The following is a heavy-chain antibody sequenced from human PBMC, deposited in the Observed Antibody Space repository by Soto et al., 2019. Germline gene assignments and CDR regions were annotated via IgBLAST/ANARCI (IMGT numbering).Heavy chain of an antibody. CDR2: INAGNGNT. D-gene: IGHD6-13*01. CDR3: ALRGGFGIAGPFDI. V-gene: IGHV1-3*01. Sequence: ASVKVSCKASGYTFTSYAMHWVGQAPGQRLEWMGWINAGNGNTKYSQKFQGRVTITRDTSASTAYMELSSLRSEDTAVYYCALRGGFGIAGPFDIWGQGTMVTVSS. CDR1: GYTFTSYA. J-gene: IGHJ3*02.